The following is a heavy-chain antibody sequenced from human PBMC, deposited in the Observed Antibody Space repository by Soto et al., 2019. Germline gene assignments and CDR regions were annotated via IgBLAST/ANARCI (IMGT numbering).Heavy chain of an antibody. CDR1: GFTFSSYS. J-gene: IGHJ6*02. CDR3: ARVHRYPPGAYYYGMDV. V-gene: IGHV3-21*01. CDR2: ISSSSYI. D-gene: IGHD3-16*02. Sequence: GSLRLSCAASGFTFSSYSMNWVRQAPGKGLEWVSSISSSSYIYYADSVKGRFTISRDNAKNSLYLQMNSLRAEDTAVYYCARVHRYPPGAYYYGMDVWGQGTTVTVSS.